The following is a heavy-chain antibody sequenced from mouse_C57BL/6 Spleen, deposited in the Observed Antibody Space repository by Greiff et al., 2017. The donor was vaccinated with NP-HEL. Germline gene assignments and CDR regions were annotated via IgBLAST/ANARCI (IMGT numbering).Heavy chain of an antibody. CDR2: IYPSDSET. J-gene: IGHJ3*01. CDR3: ARYDYDGGFAY. Sequence: QVQLQQPGAELVRPGSSVKLSCKASGYTFTSYWMDWVKQRPGQGLEWIGNIYPSDSETHYNQKFKDKATLTVDKSSSIAYMQLSSLTSEDSAVYYCARYDYDGGFAYWGQGTLVTVSA. CDR1: GYTFTSYW. D-gene: IGHD2-4*01. V-gene: IGHV1-61*01.